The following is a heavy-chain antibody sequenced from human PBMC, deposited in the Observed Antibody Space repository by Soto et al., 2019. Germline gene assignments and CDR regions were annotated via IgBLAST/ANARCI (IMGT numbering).Heavy chain of an antibody. Sequence: SETLSLTCAVEGGSFSGYDGRWIRQPPGKGLEWIGEINHSGSTNYTPSLKSRVTISVDTSKNQFSLKLSSVTAADTAVYYCARQGRRPQIYYMDVWGKGTTVTVSS. V-gene: IGHV4-34*01. CDR2: INHSGST. J-gene: IGHJ6*03. CDR3: ARQGRRPQIYYMDV. CDR1: GGSFSGYD.